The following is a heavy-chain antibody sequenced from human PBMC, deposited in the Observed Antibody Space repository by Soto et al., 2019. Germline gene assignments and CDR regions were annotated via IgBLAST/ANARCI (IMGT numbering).Heavy chain of an antibody. CDR3: AKDRRAGGNSAFYFDF. V-gene: IGHV3-23*01. D-gene: IGHD3-16*01. J-gene: IGHJ4*02. CDR1: GFKFSNYA. Sequence: GGSLRLSCAASGFKFSNYAMSWVRQAPGKGLEWVSLISATGGGTYYADSVKGRFTISRDNPHNTLYLQVHSLTAEDTAVYYCAKDRRAGGNSAFYFDFWGQGAQVTVSS. CDR2: ISATGGGT.